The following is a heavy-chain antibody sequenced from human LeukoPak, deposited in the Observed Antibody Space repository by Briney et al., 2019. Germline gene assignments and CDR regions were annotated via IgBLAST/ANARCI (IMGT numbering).Heavy chain of an antibody. CDR3: AKDGYYYDTSGYWYDY. J-gene: IGHJ4*02. V-gene: IGHV3-30*18. CDR2: ISYDGSNK. D-gene: IGHD3-22*01. Sequence: GGSLRLSCAASGFTFSSYGMHWVRQAPGKGLEWVAVISYDGSNKYYADSVKGRFTISRDNSKNTLYPQMNSLRAEDTAVYYCAKDGYYYDTSGYWYDYWGQGTLVTVPS. CDR1: GFTFSSYG.